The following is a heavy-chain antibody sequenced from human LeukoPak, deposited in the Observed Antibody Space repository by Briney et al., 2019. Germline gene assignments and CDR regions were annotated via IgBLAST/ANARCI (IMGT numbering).Heavy chain of an antibody. D-gene: IGHD2-2*01. CDR3: ARPTAYCSSTSCYLDFGFDP. CDR1: GYTFTSYG. J-gene: IGHJ5*02. CDR2: ISAYNGNT. Sequence: ASVKVSCKASGYTFTSYGISWVRQAPGQGLEWMGWISAYNGNTNYAQKLQGRVTMTTDTSTSTAYMELRSLRSDDTAVYYCARPTAYCSSTSCYLDFGFDPWGQGTLVTVSS. V-gene: IGHV1-18*01.